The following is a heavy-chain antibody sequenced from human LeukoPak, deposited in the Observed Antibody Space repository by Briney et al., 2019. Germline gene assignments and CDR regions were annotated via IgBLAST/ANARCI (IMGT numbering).Heavy chain of an antibody. CDR2: IYYSGST. V-gene: IGHV4-59*01. CDR1: GGSISSYY. Sequence: SETLSLTCTVSGGSISSYYWSWIRQPPGKGLEWIGYIYYSGSTNYNPSLKSRVTISVDTSKNQFSLKLSSVTATDTAVYYCARSGSYYWFDYWGQGTLVTVSS. CDR3: ARSGSYYWFDY. J-gene: IGHJ4*02. D-gene: IGHD1-26*01.